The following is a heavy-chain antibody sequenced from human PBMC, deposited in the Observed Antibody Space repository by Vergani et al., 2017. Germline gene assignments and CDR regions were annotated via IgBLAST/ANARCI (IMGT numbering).Heavy chain of an antibody. CDR3: ASPITMVRGAHYGMDV. Sequence: QLQLQESGPGLVKPSETLSLTCTVSGGSISSSSYYWGWIRQPPGKGLEWIGSIYYSGRTYYNPSLKSRVTISVDTSKNQFSLKLSSVTAADTAVYYCASPITMVRGAHYGMDVWGQGTTVTVSS. V-gene: IGHV4-39*07. CDR2: IYYSGRT. D-gene: IGHD3-10*01. J-gene: IGHJ6*02. CDR1: GGSISSSSYY.